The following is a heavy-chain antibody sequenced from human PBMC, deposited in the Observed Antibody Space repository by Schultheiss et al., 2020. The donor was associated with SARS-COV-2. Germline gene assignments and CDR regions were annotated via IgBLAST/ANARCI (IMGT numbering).Heavy chain of an antibody. Sequence: SETLSLTCAVYGGSFSGYYWSWIRQPPGKGLEWIGEINHSGSTNYNPSLKSRVTISVDTSKNQFSLKLSSVTAADTAVYYCARGVSYYYGSGSYPGAFDIWGQGTMVTVSS. CDR1: GGSFSGYY. D-gene: IGHD3-10*01. J-gene: IGHJ3*02. V-gene: IGHV4-34*01. CDR3: ARGVSYYYGSGSYPGAFDI. CDR2: INHSGST.